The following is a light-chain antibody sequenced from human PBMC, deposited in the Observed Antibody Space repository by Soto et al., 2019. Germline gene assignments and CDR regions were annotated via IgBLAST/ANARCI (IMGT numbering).Light chain of an antibody. CDR2: DVS. V-gene: IGLV2-14*01. CDR1: SSDVGGYNY. CDR3: SSYTSSSTGDV. J-gene: IGLJ1*01. Sequence: QSVLTQPASVSGSPGQSITISCTGASSDVGGYNYVSWCQQHPGKAPKLMIYDVSNRPSGVSNRFSGSKSGNTASLTISGLQAEDEADYSCSSYTSSSTGDVFGTGTKVTVL.